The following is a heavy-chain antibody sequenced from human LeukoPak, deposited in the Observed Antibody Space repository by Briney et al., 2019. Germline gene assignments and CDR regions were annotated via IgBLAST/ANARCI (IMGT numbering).Heavy chain of an antibody. CDR2: ISSSSSYI. Sequence: GGSLRLSCAASGFTFSSYSMNWVRHAPGKGLEWVSSISSSSSYIYYADSVKGRFTISRDNAKNSLYLQMNSLRAEDTAVYYCARASGGSYYFDYWGQGTLVTVSS. D-gene: IGHD3-16*01. J-gene: IGHJ4*02. CDR3: ARASGGSYYFDY. V-gene: IGHV3-21*01. CDR1: GFTFSSYS.